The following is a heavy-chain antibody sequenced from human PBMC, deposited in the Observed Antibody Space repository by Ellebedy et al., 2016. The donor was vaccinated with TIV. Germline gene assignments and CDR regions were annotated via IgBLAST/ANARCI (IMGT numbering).Heavy chain of an antibody. CDR2: ISAYNGNT. CDR3: ARSTYDYIWGSGGMDV. Sequence: ASVKVSCXASGYTFTSYGISWVRQAPGQGLEWMGWISAYNGNTNYAQKLQGRVTMTTDTSTSTAYMELRSLRSDDTAVYYCARSTYDYIWGSGGMDVWGQGTTVTVSS. V-gene: IGHV1-18*01. D-gene: IGHD3-16*01. J-gene: IGHJ6*02. CDR1: GYTFTSYG.